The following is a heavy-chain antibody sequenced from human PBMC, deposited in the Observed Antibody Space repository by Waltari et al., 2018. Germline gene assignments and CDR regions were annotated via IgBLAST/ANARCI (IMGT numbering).Heavy chain of an antibody. D-gene: IGHD5-12*01. CDR2: ISAYNGNT. CDR3: ARDPGGEMATIRNFDY. CDR1: GYTFTSYD. Sequence: QVQLVQSGAEVKKPGASVKVSCKASGYTFTSYDISWVRQDPGQGLEWMGWISAYNGNTNYAQKLQGRVTMTTDTSTSTAYMELRSLRSDDTAVYYCARDPGGEMATIRNFDYWGQGTLVTVSS. J-gene: IGHJ4*02. V-gene: IGHV1-18*01.